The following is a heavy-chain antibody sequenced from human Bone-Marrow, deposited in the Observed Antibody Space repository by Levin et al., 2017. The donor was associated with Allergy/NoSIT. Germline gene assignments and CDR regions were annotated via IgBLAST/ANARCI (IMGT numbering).Heavy chain of an antibody. V-gene: IGHV3-73*01. CDR1: GFSFSGSL. CDR3: SRQTLSVHDY. Sequence: GESLKISCATSGFSFSGSLIHWVRQASGKGLEWVSRIGSNADNNAIVYAASVKGRFTISRDDSKNTAYLQMDSLKTEDTAVYYCSRQTLSVHDYWGQGTLVTVSS. D-gene: IGHD6-6*01. J-gene: IGHJ4*02. CDR2: IGSNADNNAI.